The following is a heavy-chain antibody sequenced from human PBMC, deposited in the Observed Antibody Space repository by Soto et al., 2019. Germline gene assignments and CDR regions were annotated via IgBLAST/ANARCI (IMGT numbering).Heavy chain of an antibody. CDR2: IRSKGNNYAT. V-gene: IGHV3-73*01. CDR1: GLTFSGSA. J-gene: IGHJ6*03. CDR3: SRQASDFWSGKPQYYMDV. Sequence: EVQLVESGGGLGQPGGSLKLSCAASGLTFSGSAMHWVRQASGKGLEWDGRIRSKGNNYATAYGASLKGRFTISRDDSKNTAYLQMNSLNTEDTDVYYCSRQASDFWSGKPQYYMDVWGKGTEGTVSS. D-gene: IGHD3-3*01.